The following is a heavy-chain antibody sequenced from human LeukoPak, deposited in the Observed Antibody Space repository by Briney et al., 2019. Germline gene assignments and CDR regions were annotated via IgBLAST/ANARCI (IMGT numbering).Heavy chain of an antibody. CDR3: ARAEWAAVDY. D-gene: IGHD1-14*01. J-gene: IGHJ4*02. Sequence: SETLSLTCTVSGGSISSGDYYWSWIRQPPGKGLEWIGYIYYSGSTYYNPSLKSRVTISVDTSKNQSSLKLSSVTAADTAVYYCARAEWAAVDYWGQGTLVTASS. CDR2: IYYSGST. V-gene: IGHV4-30-4*08. CDR1: GGSISSGDYY.